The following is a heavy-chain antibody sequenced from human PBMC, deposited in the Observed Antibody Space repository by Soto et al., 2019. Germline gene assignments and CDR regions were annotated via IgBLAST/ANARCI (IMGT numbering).Heavy chain of an antibody. D-gene: IGHD3-10*01. J-gene: IGHJ5*02. CDR3: ARSRMVRGVLSWFDP. V-gene: IGHV1-18*01. Sequence: ASVKVSCKASGYTFTSYGISWVRQAPGQGLEWMGWISAYNGNTNYAQKLQGRVTMTTDTSTSTAYMELRSLRSDDTAVYYCARSRMVRGVLSWFDPWGQGTLVTVSS. CDR1: GYTFTSYG. CDR2: ISAYNGNT.